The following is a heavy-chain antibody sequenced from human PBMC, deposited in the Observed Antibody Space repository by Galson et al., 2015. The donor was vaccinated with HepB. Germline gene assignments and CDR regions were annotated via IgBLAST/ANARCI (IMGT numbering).Heavy chain of an antibody. CDR2: IYYSGST. Sequence: TLSLTCTVSGGSISSGGYYWSWIRQHPGKGLEWIGYIYYSGSTYYNPSLKSRVTISVDTSKNQFSLKLSSVTAADTAVYYCARSLGVVVPAVKGWFDPWGQGTLVTVSS. CDR3: ARSLGVVVPAVKGWFDP. J-gene: IGHJ5*02. CDR1: GGSISSGGYY. D-gene: IGHD2-2*01. V-gene: IGHV4-31*03.